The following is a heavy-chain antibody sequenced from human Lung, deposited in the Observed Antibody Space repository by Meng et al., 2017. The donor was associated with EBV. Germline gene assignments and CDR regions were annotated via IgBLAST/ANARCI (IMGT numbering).Heavy chain of an antibody. V-gene: IGHV7-4-1*02. J-gene: IGHJ4*02. D-gene: IGHD6-25*01. CDR3: ARDSEAADY. CDR2: INTNTGKP. CDR1: GYTFTTYG. Sequence: QVQLVHSGSELKKPGAPVRISCKASGYTFTTYGMNWVRQAPGQGLEWMGWINTNTGKPTYAQGLTGRFVFSLDTSVSTAYLQISSLKAEDTAVYYCARDSEAADYWGQGTLVTVSS.